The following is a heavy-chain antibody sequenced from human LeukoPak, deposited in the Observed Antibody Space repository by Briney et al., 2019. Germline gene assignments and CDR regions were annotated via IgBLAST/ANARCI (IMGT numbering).Heavy chain of an antibody. Sequence: SETLSLTCTVSGGSISSSTYYWGWLRQPPGGGGEGIGSLYYSGRTYYNPSLKSRVPISVDTSKNHFSLSSVTAADTAVYYCARHSRGPAAGPAFDYWGQGTLVTVSS. CDR3: ARHSRGPAAGPAFDY. V-gene: IGHV4-39*01. D-gene: IGHD6-13*01. CDR1: GGSISSSTYY. CDR2: LYYSGRT. J-gene: IGHJ4*02.